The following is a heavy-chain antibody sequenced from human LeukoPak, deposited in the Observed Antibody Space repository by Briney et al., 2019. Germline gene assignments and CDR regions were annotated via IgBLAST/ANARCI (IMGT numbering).Heavy chain of an antibody. Sequence: GGSLRLSCAASGFTFSSYSMNWVRQAPGKGLEWVSSISSGSSYIYYADSVKRRITVSRDNAKNSLYLQMNSLRAEDTAVYYCARAPTVRQLLEIDYWGQGTLVTVSS. CDR3: ARAPTVRQLLEIDY. J-gene: IGHJ4*02. D-gene: IGHD1-26*01. V-gene: IGHV3-21*01. CDR1: GFTFSSYS. CDR2: ISSGSSYI.